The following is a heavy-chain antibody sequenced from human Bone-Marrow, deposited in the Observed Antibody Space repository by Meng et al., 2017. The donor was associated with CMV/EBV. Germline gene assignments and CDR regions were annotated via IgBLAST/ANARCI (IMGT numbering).Heavy chain of an antibody. CDR2: IKQDGSEI. CDR1: GFTFSNYW. CDR3: ARVPAATYIRWFDP. V-gene: IGHV3-7*01. Sequence: GGSLRLSCAASGFTFSNYWMSWVRQAPGKGPEWVANIKQDGSEIHYVDSVEGRFTISRDNAQNSLYLQMNSLRAEDTAVYYCARVPAATYIRWFDPWGQGTLVTVSS. J-gene: IGHJ5*02. D-gene: IGHD2-2*01.